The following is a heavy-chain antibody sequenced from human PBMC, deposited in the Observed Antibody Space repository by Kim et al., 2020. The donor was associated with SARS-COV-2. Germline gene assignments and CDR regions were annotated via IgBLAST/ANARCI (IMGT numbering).Heavy chain of an antibody. CDR1: GFTFSSYA. J-gene: IGHJ4*02. Sequence: GGSLRLSCAASGFTFSSYAMSWVRQAPGKGLEWVSAISGSGGSTYYADSVKGRFTISRDNSKNTLYLQMNSLRAEDTAVYYCAKDPGTITVGGVIVMGAFDYWGQGTLVTVSS. CDR2: ISGSGGST. V-gene: IGHV3-23*01. D-gene: IGHD3-16*02. CDR3: AKDPGTITVGGVIVMGAFDY.